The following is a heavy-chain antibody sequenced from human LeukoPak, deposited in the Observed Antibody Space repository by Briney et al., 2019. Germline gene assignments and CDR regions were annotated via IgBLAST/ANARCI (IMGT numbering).Heavy chain of an antibody. D-gene: IGHD1-26*01. J-gene: IGHJ4*02. CDR1: GFTFSSYG. CDR2: ISYDGSNK. CDR3: AKDIKVGAIPVFPDY. V-gene: IGHV3-30*18. Sequence: PGGSLRLSCAASGFTFSSYGMPWVRQAPGKGLEWVAVISYDGSNKYYADSVKGRFTISRDNSKNTLYLQMNSLRAEDTAVYYCAKDIKVGAIPVFPDYWGQGTLVTVSS.